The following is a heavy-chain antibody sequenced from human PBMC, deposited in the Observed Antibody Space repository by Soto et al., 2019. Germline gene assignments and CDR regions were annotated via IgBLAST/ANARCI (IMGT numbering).Heavy chain of an antibody. V-gene: IGHV4-39*01. D-gene: IGHD4-17*01. J-gene: IGHJ4*02. Sequence: SETLSLTCTVSGGSISSSSYYWGWIRQPPGKGLEWIGSIYYSGSTYYNPSLKSRVTISVDTSKNQSSLKLSSVTAADTAVYYCARGLGGEVDYWVQGTLVTVSS. CDR1: GGSISSSSYY. CDR2: IYYSGST. CDR3: ARGLGGEVDY.